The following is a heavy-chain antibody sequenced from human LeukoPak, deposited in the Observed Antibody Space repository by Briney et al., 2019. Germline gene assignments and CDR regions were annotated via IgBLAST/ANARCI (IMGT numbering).Heavy chain of an antibody. D-gene: IGHD4-11*01. CDR2: ISSSGSTI. CDR3: ARILPRQYRPPYYYYMDV. J-gene: IGHJ6*03. CDR1: GFTFSDYY. V-gene: IGHV3-11*04. Sequence: GGSLRLSCAASGFTFSDYYMSWIRQAPGKGLEWVSYISSSGSTIYYADSVKGRFTISRDNAKNSLYLQMNSLRAEDTAVYYCARILPRQYRPPYYYYMDVWGEGTTVTVSS.